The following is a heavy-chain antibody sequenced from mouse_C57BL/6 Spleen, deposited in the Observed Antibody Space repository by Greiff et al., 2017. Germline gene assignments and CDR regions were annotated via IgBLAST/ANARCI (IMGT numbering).Heavy chain of an antibody. D-gene: IGHD2-3*01. J-gene: IGHJ2*01. Sequence: QVQLKQPGAELVKPGASVKLSCKASGYTFTSYWITWVKQRPGQGLEWIGDIYPGSGSTNYNEKFKSKATLTVDTSSSTAYMQLSSLTSEDSAVYYCARGTDGCYVVFDYWGQGTTLTVSS. CDR1: GYTFTSYW. CDR2: IYPGSGST. V-gene: IGHV1-55*01. CDR3: ARGTDGCYVVFDY.